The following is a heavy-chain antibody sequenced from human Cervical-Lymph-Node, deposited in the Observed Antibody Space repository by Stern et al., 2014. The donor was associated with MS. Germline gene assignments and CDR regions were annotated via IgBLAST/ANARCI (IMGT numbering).Heavy chain of an antibody. Sequence: EVQLVESGGGLVQPGGSLRLSCAASGFTFSSSAMSWVRQAPGKGLEWVSAISGSVGSIYYADSVKGRFTISRDNSRNTLYLQMSSLRAEDTAVYYCAKDEPYSSATYGMDVWGQGTTVTVSS. V-gene: IGHV3-23*04. J-gene: IGHJ6*02. CDR2: ISGSVGSI. D-gene: IGHD6-19*01. CDR3: AKDEPYSSATYGMDV. CDR1: GFTFSSSA.